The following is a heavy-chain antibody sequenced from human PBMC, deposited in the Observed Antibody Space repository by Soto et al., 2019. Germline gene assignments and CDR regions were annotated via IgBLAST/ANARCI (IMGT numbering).Heavy chain of an antibody. CDR2: ISAYNGNT. CDR1: GYTFTSYG. CDR3: ARDHRQLVLGTNAFDI. J-gene: IGHJ3*02. D-gene: IGHD6-13*01. V-gene: IGHV1-18*01. Sequence: ASVKVSCKASGYTFTSYGISWVRQAPGQGLEWMGWISAYNGNTNYAQKLQGRVTMTTDTSTSTAYMELRSLRSDDTALYYCARDHRQLVLGTNAFDIWGQGTMVTVSS.